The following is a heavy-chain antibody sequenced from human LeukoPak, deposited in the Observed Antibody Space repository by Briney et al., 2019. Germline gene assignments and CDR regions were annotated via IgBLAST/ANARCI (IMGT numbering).Heavy chain of an antibody. CDR3: ARVGVDTAMGPGWFDP. Sequence: ASVKVSCKASGYTFTSYYMHWVRQAPGQGLEWMGIINPSGGSTSYAQKFQGRVTMTRDTSTSTVYMELSSLRSEDTAVYYCARVGVDTAMGPGWFDPWGQGTLVTVSS. D-gene: IGHD5-18*01. J-gene: IGHJ5*02. CDR2: INPSGGST. V-gene: IGHV1-46*01. CDR1: GYTFTSYY.